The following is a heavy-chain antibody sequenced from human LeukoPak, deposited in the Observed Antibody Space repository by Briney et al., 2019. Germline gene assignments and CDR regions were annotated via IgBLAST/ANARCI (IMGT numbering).Heavy chain of an antibody. CDR1: GYSISSGYY. CDR3: ARSPISMIVGHYYYYMDV. J-gene: IGHJ6*03. Sequence: SETLSLTCTVSGYSISSGYYWGWIRHPPGKGLEWIGSIYHSGSTSYNPSLKSRVTISVDTSKNQFSLNLSSVTGADTAVYYCARSPISMIVGHYYYYMDVWGKGTTVTVSS. D-gene: IGHD3-22*01. V-gene: IGHV4-38-2*02. CDR2: IYHSGST.